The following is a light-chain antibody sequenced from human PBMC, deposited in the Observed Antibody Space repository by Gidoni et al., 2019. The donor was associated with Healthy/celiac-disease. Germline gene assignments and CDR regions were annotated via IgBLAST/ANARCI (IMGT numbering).Light chain of an antibody. CDR2: DVS. V-gene: IGLV2-11*01. CDR1: SSAVGGYNY. J-gene: IGLJ2*01. CDR3: CSYAGSYTPV. Sequence: QSALTQPRSVSGSPGQSVTISCTGTSSAVGGYNYVSWYQQHPGKAPKLMIYDVSKRPSGVPDHFSGSKSGNTASLTISGLQAEDEADYYCCSYAGSYTPVFGGGTKLTVL.